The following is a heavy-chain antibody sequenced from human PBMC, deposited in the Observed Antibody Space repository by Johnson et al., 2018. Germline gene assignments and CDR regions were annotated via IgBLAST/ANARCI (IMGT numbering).Heavy chain of an antibody. CDR3: ARDLRGYGDDAFDI. J-gene: IGHJ3*02. CDR2: IYYSGRT. D-gene: IGHD4-17*01. Sequence: QVQLVQSGPGLVKPSETLSLTCTVSGGSISSYYWSWIRQPPGKGLEWIGYIYYSGRTNYNPSLKSRVTISVDTSQNQFSLKLSSVTAADTAVYYCARDLRGYGDDAFDIWGQGTMVTVSS. CDR1: GGSISSYY. V-gene: IGHV4-59*01.